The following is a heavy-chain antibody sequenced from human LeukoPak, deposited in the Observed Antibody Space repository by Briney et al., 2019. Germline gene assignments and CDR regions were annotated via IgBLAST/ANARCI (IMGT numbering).Heavy chain of an antibody. CDR3: ARAPSYESSGYPHCCDP. Sequence: ASVNVSCKASGYTFTTYGISWVRQAPGQGLEWMGWISAYNGNTNYAQKLQGRVTMTTDTSTSTAYMELRSLRSDDTAVYYCARAPSYESSGYPHCCDPWGRNPGHRLL. D-gene: IGHD3-22*01. CDR1: GYTFTTYG. V-gene: IGHV1-18*01. J-gene: IGHJ5*02. CDR2: ISAYNGNT.